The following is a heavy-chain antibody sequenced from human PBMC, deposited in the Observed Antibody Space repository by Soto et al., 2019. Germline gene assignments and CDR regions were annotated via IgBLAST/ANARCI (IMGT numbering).Heavy chain of an antibody. V-gene: IGHV3-21*01. D-gene: IGHD2-15*01. J-gene: IGHJ6*02. CDR2: ISSSGYI. CDR1: GFNFNSYT. Sequence: KPGGSLRLSCAASGFNFNSYTINWVRRAPGKRLEWLSSISSSGYIFSTDSVRGRFTISRDNAKNSVYLQINSLRAEDTAVYFCARDCSGGSCYPGMDVWGQGTTVTSP. CDR3: ARDCSGGSCYPGMDV.